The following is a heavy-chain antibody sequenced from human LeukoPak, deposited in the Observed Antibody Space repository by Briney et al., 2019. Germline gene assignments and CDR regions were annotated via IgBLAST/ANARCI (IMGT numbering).Heavy chain of an antibody. CDR1: GFTFSSYG. CDR2: IRYDGSNK. Sequence: PGGSLRLSCAASGFTFSSYGMHWVRQAPGKGLEWVAFIRYDGSNKYYADSVKGRFTISRDNSKNTLYLQMNSLRAEDTAVYYCAKDHGWFGELFTWSCFDYWGQGTLVTVSS. J-gene: IGHJ4*02. CDR3: AKDHGWFGELFTWSCFDY. V-gene: IGHV3-30*02. D-gene: IGHD3-10*01.